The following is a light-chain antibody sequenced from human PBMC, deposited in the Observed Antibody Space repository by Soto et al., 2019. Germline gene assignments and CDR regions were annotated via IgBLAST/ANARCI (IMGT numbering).Light chain of an antibody. CDR3: CSYTGGSTYVV. Sequence: QSVLTQPASVSGSSGQSITISCTGTSSDVGSYNLVSWYQQHPGKAPKLMLYEGSKRPSGVSDRFSGSKSGNTASLTISGLQGEDEADYYCCSYTGGSTYVVFGGGTKRTV. CDR1: SSDVGSYNL. J-gene: IGLJ2*01. CDR2: EGS. V-gene: IGLV2-23*01.